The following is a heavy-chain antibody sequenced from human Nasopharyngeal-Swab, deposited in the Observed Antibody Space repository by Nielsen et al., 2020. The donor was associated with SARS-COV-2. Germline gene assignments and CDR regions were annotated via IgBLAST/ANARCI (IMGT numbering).Heavy chain of an antibody. Sequence: SETLSLTCAVSGGSTSSSNWWSWVRQPPGKGLEWIGEIYHSGSTNYNPSLKSRVTISVDKSKNQFSLKLSSVTAADTAVFSWASNPASKYSSSRYDYWGQGTLVTVSS. CDR2: IYHSGST. D-gene: IGHD6-13*01. CDR3: ASNPASKYSSSRYDY. J-gene: IGHJ4*02. CDR1: GGSTSSSNW. V-gene: IGHV4-4*02.